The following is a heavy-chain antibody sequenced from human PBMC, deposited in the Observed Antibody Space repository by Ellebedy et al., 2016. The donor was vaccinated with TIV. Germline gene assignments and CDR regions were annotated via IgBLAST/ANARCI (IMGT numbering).Heavy chain of an antibody. CDR1: GYTFTGYY. CDR3: ARQGGGNYYGSGSYYREE. J-gene: IGHJ6*02. Sequence: ASVKVSCKASGYTFTGYYMHWVRQAPGQGLEWMGWINPNSGGTNYAQKFQGRVTMTRDTSISTAYMELSRLRSDDTAVYYCARQGGGNYYGSGSYYREEWGQGTTVTVSS. V-gene: IGHV1-2*02. D-gene: IGHD3-10*01. CDR2: INPNSGGT.